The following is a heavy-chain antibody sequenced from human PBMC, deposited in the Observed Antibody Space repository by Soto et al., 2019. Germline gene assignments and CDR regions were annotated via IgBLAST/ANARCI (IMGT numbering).Heavy chain of an antibody. J-gene: IGHJ4*02. CDR3: AKDGLGAYSYGSYYFDH. V-gene: IGHV3-48*01. CDR2: IMPGSSHI. Sequence: GGSLRLSCAASGFTFSIYSMNWVRQAPGKGLEWVSYIMPGSSHIFYADSVKGRFTISRDNAKNSLYLQMNSLRAEDTAVYYCAKDGLGAYSYGSYYFDHWGQGTLVTVSS. D-gene: IGHD5-18*01. CDR1: GFTFSIYS.